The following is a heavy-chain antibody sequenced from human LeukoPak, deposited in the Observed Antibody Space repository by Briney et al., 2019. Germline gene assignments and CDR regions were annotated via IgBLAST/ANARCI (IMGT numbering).Heavy chain of an antibody. D-gene: IGHD3-16*01. V-gene: IGHV1-18*01. CDR3: ARLITHYDAFDI. J-gene: IGHJ3*02. CDR2: ISAYNGNT. CDR1: GYTFTSYG. Sequence: ASVKVSCKASGYTFTSYGISWVRQAPGQGLEWMGWISAYNGNTNYAQKPQGRVTMTTDTSTSTAYMELRSLRSDDTAVYYCARLITHYDAFDIWGQGTMVTVSS.